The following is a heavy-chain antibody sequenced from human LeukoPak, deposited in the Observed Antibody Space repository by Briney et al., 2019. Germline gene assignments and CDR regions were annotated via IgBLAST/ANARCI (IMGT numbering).Heavy chain of an antibody. D-gene: IGHD6-19*01. CDR2: IYRSGST. J-gene: IGHJ4*02. V-gene: IGHV4-59*01. Sequence: SETLSLTCTVSGGSISSYYWSWVRQPPGKGPEWIGYIYRSGSTNYNPSLKSRVTISVDTSKTQFSLKLSSVTAADTAVYYCARAVGYSSGWYGNYFDYWGQGILVTVSS. CDR1: GGSISSYY. CDR3: ARAVGYSSGWYGNYFDY.